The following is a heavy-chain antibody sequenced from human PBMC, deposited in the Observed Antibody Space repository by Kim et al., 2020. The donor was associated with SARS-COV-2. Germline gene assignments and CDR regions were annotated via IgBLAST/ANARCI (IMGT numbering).Heavy chain of an antibody. CDR2: IYSGGYT. D-gene: IGHD6-19*01. CDR3: ASSAWYSYFDL. Sequence: GGSLRLSCAASGFTVSSKYMSWVRQAPGKGLERVSVIYSGGYTYYADSVKGRFTISRDNSKNTLYLQMNSLRAEDTAVYYCASSAWYSYFDLWGRGTLVTVSS. V-gene: IGHV3-66*01. J-gene: IGHJ2*01. CDR1: GFTVSSKY.